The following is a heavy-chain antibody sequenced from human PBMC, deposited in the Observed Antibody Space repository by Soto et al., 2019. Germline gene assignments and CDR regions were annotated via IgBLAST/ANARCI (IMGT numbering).Heavy chain of an antibody. J-gene: IGHJ6*02. V-gene: IGHV1-69*12. CDR1: GGSLSNYG. Sequence: QVQLVQSGAEVKKPGSSVKVSCKASGGSLSNYGISWVRQAPGQGLEWMGAIIPVFGTPNYAQKFQDRVTITADESTTTVYMELRSLTSEDAAVYYCARGGATKIVVTTYYAMDVWGQGTTVTVSS. CDR3: ARGGATKIVVTTYYAMDV. D-gene: IGHD4-17*01. CDR2: IIPVFGTP.